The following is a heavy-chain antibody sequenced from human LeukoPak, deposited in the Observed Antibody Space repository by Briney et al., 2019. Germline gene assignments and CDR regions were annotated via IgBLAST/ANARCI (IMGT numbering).Heavy chain of an antibody. V-gene: IGHV4-59*01. CDR2: IFYSGST. CDR1: GGSISSYY. CDR3: AKGGDYAIVY. D-gene: IGHD4-17*01. Sequence: PSETLSLTCTVSGGSISSYYWSWIRQPPGKGQEWIGYIFYSGSTNYNPSLKSRVTISVDTSKNQFSLKLNSVTAADTAVYYCAKGGDYAIVYWGQGTLVTVSS. J-gene: IGHJ4*02.